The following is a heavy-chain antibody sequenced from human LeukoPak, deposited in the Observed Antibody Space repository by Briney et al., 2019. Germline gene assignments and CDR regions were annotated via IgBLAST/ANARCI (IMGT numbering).Heavy chain of an antibody. V-gene: IGHV3-21*06. CDR2: TDTSGSYI. J-gene: IGHJ4*02. Sequence: PGGSLRLSCAASGFTFSNYGMNWVRQAPGKGLECFSFTDTSGSYIYYGDSVKGRFTISRDNAKNLLYLQMNSLRAEDTAVYYCARDVCSGGACYAVDSWGQGTLVTVSS. D-gene: IGHD2-15*01. CDR3: ARDVCSGGACYAVDS. CDR1: GFTFSNYG.